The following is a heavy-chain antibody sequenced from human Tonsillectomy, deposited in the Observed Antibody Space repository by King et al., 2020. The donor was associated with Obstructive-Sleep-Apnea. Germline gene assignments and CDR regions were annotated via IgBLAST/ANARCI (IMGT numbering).Heavy chain of an antibody. J-gene: IGHJ4*02. CDR2: TSDSGST. CDR3: ATKPISGSYWKN. Sequence: VQLQESGPRLVKPSQTLSLTCSVSGGSINSGDYYWSWIRQHPGEGLEWIGYTSDSGSTYFNPSLRSRVTISVDTSKSQFSLNLTSATAADTAVYYCATKPISGSYWKNWGQGTLVTVSS. D-gene: IGHD1-26*01. CDR1: GGSINSGDYY. V-gene: IGHV4-31*03.